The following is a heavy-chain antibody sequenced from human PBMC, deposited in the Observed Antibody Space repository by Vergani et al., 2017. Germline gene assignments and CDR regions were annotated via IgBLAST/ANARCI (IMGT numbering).Heavy chain of an antibody. Sequence: EVQLLESGGGLVQPGGSLRLSCAASGFTFSSYAMSWVRQAPGKGLEWVSAISGSGGSTYYADSVKGRFTISREDSKNTLYLQMNSLRAEDTAVYYCAKGIVGATLGRYYGMDVWGQGTTVTVSS. V-gene: IGHV3-23*01. J-gene: IGHJ6*02. CDR2: ISGSGGST. CDR1: GFTFSSYA. CDR3: AKGIVGATLGRYYGMDV. D-gene: IGHD1-26*01.